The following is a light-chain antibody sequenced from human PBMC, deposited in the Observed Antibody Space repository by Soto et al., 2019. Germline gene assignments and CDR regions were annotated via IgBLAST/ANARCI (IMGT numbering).Light chain of an antibody. J-gene: IGKJ1*01. V-gene: IGKV3-20*01. Sequence: EIVMTQSPATLSVSPGQRFTLSCRASQSVSSSSLAWYQQKRGQAPRLLIHDASSRATGIPDRFSGSGSGTDFTLTSSRLEPEDFAVYYCQQYGGSPRTFGQGTKVDIK. CDR3: QQYGGSPRT. CDR2: DAS. CDR1: QSVSSSS.